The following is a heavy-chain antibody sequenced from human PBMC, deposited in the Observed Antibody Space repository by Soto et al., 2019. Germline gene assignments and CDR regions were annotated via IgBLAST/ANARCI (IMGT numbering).Heavy chain of an antibody. CDR1: GYPFTSYD. CDR2: MNPDTGNT. J-gene: IGHJ3*01. CDR3: ARGGFVPGDGGLEGFDV. Sequence: GASVKVSCKASGYPFTSYDINWVRQATGQGLECMGWMNPDTGNTGYARKFRGRVSMTRDTSTNMAYMELSSLTSEDTAVYYCARGGFVPGDGGLEGFDVWGQGTTVTVS. D-gene: IGHD3-16*01. V-gene: IGHV1-8*01.